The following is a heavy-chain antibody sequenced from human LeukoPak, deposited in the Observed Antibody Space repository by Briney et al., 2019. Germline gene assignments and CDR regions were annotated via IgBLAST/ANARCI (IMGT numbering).Heavy chain of an antibody. D-gene: IGHD3-10*01. CDR2: ISGSGGGT. Sequence: GGSLRLSCAASGFTFSSYAMSWVRQAPGKGLEWVSAISGSGGGTYYSDSVKGRFTISRDNSKNTLYLQMNSLRAEDTAVYCCAGEKWFGEFLDAFDIWGQGTMVTVSS. CDR3: AGEKWFGEFLDAFDI. J-gene: IGHJ3*02. CDR1: GFTFSSYA. V-gene: IGHV3-23*01.